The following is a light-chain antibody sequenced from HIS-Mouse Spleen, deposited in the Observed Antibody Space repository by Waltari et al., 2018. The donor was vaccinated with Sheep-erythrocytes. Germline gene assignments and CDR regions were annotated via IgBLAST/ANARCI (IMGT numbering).Light chain of an antibody. CDR2: EGS. V-gene: IGLV2-23*01. J-gene: IGLJ3*02. CDR3: CSYAGSGTWV. CDR1: SSAVGSYTL. Sequence: QSALTQPASVSGSPGQSITISCTGTSSAVGSYTLVSWYQQHPGKAPKLMIYEGSKRPSGVSNRFSGSKSGNTASLTISGLQAEDETDYYCCSYAGSGTWVFGGGTKLTVL.